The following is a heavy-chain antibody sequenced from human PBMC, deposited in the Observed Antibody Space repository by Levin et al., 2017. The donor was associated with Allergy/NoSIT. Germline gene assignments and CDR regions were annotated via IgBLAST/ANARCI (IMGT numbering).Heavy chain of an antibody. CDR2: IYWDDDK. V-gene: IGHV2-5*02. Sequence: SGPTLVKPTQTLTLTCTFSGFSLTISGVGVGWIRQPPGKALEWLALIYWDDDKRYRPSLKSRLTITKDKNQVVLTMTNMDPVYTATYYCAHTLGVAAPPVGFDYWGQGTLVTVSS. CDR3: AHTLGVAAPPVGFDY. D-gene: IGHD6-19*01. J-gene: IGHJ4*02. CDR1: GFSLTISGVG.